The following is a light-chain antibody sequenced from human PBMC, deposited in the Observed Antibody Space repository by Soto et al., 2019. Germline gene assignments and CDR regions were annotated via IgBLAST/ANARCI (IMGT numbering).Light chain of an antibody. J-gene: IGKJ4*01. Sequence: DVQMTQSPSSLSASIGDRVTITCRASPNVGKYLNWYQQKPGKAPNVLIHAAFTLRSGVPLRFSGSGSGTEFTLTISRLQPEDSGTYYCQQIYVTPLTFGGGTRLEV. CDR3: QQIYVTPLT. V-gene: IGKV1-39*01. CDR1: PNVGKY. CDR2: AAF.